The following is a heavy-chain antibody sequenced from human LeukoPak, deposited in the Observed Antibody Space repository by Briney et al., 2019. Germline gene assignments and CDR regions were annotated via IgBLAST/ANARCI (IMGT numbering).Heavy chain of an antibody. V-gene: IGHV1-18*01. CDR1: GYTFTTYG. Sequence: ASVKVSCKASGYTFTTYGINWVRQAPGQGLEWMGWISAYNGNTNYAQKLQGRVTMTTDTSTSTAYMELRSLRSDDTAVYYCARDVAAAGTCDYWGQGTLVTVSS. J-gene: IGHJ4*02. CDR2: ISAYNGNT. CDR3: ARDVAAAGTCDY. D-gene: IGHD6-13*01.